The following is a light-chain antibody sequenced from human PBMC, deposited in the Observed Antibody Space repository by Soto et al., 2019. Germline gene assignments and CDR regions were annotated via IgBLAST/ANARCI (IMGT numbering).Light chain of an antibody. CDR3: QHRFNWPIT. V-gene: IGKV3-11*01. CDR2: DAS. J-gene: IGKJ5*01. CDR1: QSIYTN. Sequence: EIVLTQSPSTLSLSPGERATLSCRASQSIYTNLARYQQKPGQAPRLVIFDASNRATGVPARFSGGGSETDFTLTISSLEPEDFAVYYCQHRFNWPITFGQGTRLETK.